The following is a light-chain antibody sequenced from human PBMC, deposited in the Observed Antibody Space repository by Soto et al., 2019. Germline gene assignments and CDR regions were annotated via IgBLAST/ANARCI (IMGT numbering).Light chain of an antibody. CDR3: SSYAGSSTLYV. CDR1: ASDVGVYNY. J-gene: IGLJ1*01. Sequence: QSVLTQPASVSGSPGQSVTISCTGTASDVGVYNYVSWYQQHPGKAPKLMIYEVTKRPSGVPDRFSGSKSGNTASLTVSGLQAEDEADYYCSSYAGSSTLYVFGTGTKVTVL. CDR2: EVT. V-gene: IGLV2-8*01.